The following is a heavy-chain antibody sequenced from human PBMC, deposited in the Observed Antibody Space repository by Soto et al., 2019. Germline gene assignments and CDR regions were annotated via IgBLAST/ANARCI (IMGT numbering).Heavy chain of an antibody. CDR2: ISGYNGNT. V-gene: IGHV1-18*01. Sequence: ASVKVSCKASGYTFTRYGISWVRQAPGQGLEWMGWISGYNGNTHNAQKFQGRVTMTTDTSTSTAYMELRSLTSDDTAVYYCAREGYCSSGSCALYSHEYFGRDVWGQGTTVTVS. CDR3: AREGYCSSGSCALYSHEYFGRDV. D-gene: IGHD2-15*01. CDR1: GYTFTRYG. J-gene: IGHJ6*02.